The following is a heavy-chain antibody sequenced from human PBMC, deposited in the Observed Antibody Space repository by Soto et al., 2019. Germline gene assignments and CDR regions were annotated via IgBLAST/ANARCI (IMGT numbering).Heavy chain of an antibody. CDR3: ARAVAVPADFDY. CDR2: INAGNGNT. J-gene: IGHJ4*02. D-gene: IGHD6-19*01. V-gene: IGHV1-3*05. CDR1: GYTFTGYA. Sequence: QVQLVQSGAEEKKPGASVKVSCKASGYTFTGYAMHWVRQAPGQRLEWMGWINAGNGNTKYSQKYRGRVTITRDTSASPAYMELSSLRSGDTAVYYCARAVAVPADFDYWGQGTLVTVSS.